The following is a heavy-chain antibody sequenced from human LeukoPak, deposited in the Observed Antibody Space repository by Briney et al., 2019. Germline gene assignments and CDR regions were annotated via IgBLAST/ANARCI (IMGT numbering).Heavy chain of an antibody. CDR1: GGSLSNNNYY. D-gene: IGHD3-3*02. V-gene: IGHV4-39*02. Sequence: SETLSLTCTGSGGSLSNNNYYWAWIRQPPGKGLEYIGSIYYSGSPYYNPSLKSRVTISVDTSKNHISLRLSSVTAADTAVYYCATWRTAKTAFCYCGQGTLVTVSS. J-gene: IGHJ4*02. CDR3: ATWRTAKTAFCY. CDR2: IYYSGSP.